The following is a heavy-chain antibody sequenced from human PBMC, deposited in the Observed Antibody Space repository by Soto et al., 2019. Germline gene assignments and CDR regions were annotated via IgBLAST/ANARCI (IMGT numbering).Heavy chain of an antibody. CDR1: GASISGFY. Sequence: SETLSLTCTVSGASISGFYWSWIRKSAGKGLEWIGRIYATGTTDYNPSLKSRVMMSVDTSKKQFSLKLRSVTAADTAVYYCVRDGTKTLRDWFDPWGQGIQGTVSS. J-gene: IGHJ5*02. D-gene: IGHD1-1*01. CDR3: VRDGTKTLRDWFDP. CDR2: IYATGTT. V-gene: IGHV4-4*07.